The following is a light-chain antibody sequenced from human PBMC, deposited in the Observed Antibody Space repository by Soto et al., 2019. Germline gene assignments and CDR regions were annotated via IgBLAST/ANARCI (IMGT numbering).Light chain of an antibody. CDR3: LSFDSSLSVV. CDR2: GNT. J-gene: IGLJ2*01. CDR1: SSNIGAGYD. V-gene: IGLV1-40*01. Sequence: QSVLTQPPSVSGAPGQRVTISCPGSSSNIGAGYDVHWYKQLPGRAPKLLIYGNTNRPSGVPDRFSGSKSGTSAYLAITGLQAEDEADYYCLSFDSSLSVVFGGGTKLTVL.